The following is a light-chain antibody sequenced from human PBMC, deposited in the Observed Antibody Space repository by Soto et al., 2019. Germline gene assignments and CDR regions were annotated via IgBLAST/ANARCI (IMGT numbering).Light chain of an antibody. CDR3: SSYTASAPVYV. V-gene: IGLV2-14*03. J-gene: IGLJ1*01. CDR1: RTDVDGHDY. Sequence: QSVLTQPASVSGSPGQSITISCTGARTDVDGHDYVSWYQQHPGQAPKLMIFDVHNRPSGVSSRFSGSKSGDTASLTISGLQPEDDGDYYCSSYTASAPVYVFGTGTKLTVL. CDR2: DVH.